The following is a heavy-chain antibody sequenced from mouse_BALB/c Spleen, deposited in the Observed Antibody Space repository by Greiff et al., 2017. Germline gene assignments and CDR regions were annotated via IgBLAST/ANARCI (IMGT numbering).Heavy chain of an antibody. CDR1: GFNIKDTY. V-gene: IGHV14-3*02. J-gene: IGHJ2*01. CDR3: ASYDYGDY. CDR2: IDPANGNT. Sequence: EVQLQESGAELVKPGASVKLSCTASGFNIKDTYMHWVKQRPEQGLEWIGRIDPANGNTKYDPKFQGKATITADTSSHTAYLQLSSLTSEDTAVYYCASYDYGDYWGQGTTLTVSS. D-gene: IGHD2-4*01.